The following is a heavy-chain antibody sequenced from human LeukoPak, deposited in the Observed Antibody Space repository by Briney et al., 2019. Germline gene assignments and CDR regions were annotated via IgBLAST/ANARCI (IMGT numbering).Heavy chain of an antibody. CDR2: INSDGSST. J-gene: IGHJ4*02. Sequence: GGTLRLSCAASGFTFSNYAMSWVRQAPGKGLVWVSRINSDGSSTSDADSVKGRFTISRDNAKNTLYLQMSSLRAEDTAVYYCARLYCSGGSCYVDYWGQGTLVTVSS. V-gene: IGHV3-74*01. CDR1: GFTFSNYA. D-gene: IGHD2-15*01. CDR3: ARLYCSGGSCYVDY.